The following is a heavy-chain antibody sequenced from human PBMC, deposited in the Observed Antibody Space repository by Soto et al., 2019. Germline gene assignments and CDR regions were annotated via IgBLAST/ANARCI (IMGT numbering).Heavy chain of an antibody. Sequence: QVQLVESGGGVVQPARSLRLSCAVSGFTFSSYGMHWVRQAPDKGLEWVAVISYDGSNKYYADSVKGRFTISTDNSKNTLYLHMNSLRTEDTGVYYCAKDLVSYGDHEAPLAPMDVWGQGTTVTVSS. D-gene: IGHD4-17*01. CDR3: AKDLVSYGDHEAPLAPMDV. CDR1: GFTFSSYG. CDR2: ISYDGSNK. V-gene: IGHV3-30*18. J-gene: IGHJ6*02.